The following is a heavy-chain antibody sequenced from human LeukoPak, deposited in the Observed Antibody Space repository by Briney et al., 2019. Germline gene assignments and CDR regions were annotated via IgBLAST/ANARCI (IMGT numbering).Heavy chain of an antibody. CDR2: IYYSGIT. J-gene: IGHJ6*03. V-gene: IGHV4-30-4*02. D-gene: IGHD6-6*01. Sequence: SETLSLTCTVSGGSISSGTYYWSWIRQHPGKGLEWIGYIYYSGITYYNPSLKSRVTISVDTSKNQFSLKLSSVTAADTAVYYCARGKSIAARRLPDYYYYMDVWGKGTTVTVSS. CDR1: GGSISSGTYY. CDR3: ARGKSIAARRLPDYYYYMDV.